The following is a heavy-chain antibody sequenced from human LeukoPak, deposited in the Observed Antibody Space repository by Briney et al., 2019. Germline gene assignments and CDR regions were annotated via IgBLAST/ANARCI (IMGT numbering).Heavy chain of an antibody. Sequence: SVKVSCKASGGTFSSYAISWVRQAPGQGLEWMGGIIPIFGTANYAQKFQGRVMITADESTSTAYMELSSLRSEDTAVYYCASHLLYGDYVIDYWGQGTLVTVSS. CDR2: IIPIFGTA. D-gene: IGHD4-17*01. CDR1: GGTFSSYA. V-gene: IGHV1-69*13. CDR3: ASHLLYGDYVIDY. J-gene: IGHJ4*02.